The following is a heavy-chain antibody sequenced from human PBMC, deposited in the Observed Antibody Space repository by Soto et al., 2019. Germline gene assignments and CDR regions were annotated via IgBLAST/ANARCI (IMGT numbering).Heavy chain of an antibody. V-gene: IGHV3-30*18. D-gene: IGHD3-16*01. CDR2: ISYDGSNK. J-gene: IGHJ5*02. CDR1: GFTFSSYG. CDR3: AKATVGGNWFDP. Sequence: QVQLVESGGGVVQPGRSLRLSCAASGFTFSSYGMHWVRKAPGKGLEWVAVISYDGSNKYYADSVKGRFTISRDNSKNTLYLQMNSLRAEDTAVYYCAKATVGGNWFDPWGQGTLVTVSS.